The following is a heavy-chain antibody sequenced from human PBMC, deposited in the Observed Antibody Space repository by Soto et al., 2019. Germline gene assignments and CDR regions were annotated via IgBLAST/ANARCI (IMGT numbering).Heavy chain of an antibody. Sequence: SGPTLVNPTETLTLTCTVSGFSLSNARMGVSWIRQPPGKALEWLAHIFSNDEKSYSTSLKSRLTISKDTSKSQVVLTMTNMDPVDTATYYCARSRPLAVAGFYYFDYWGQGALVTVSS. CDR2: IFSNDEK. CDR3: ARSRPLAVAGFYYFDY. CDR1: GFSLSNARMG. D-gene: IGHD6-19*01. J-gene: IGHJ4*02. V-gene: IGHV2-26*01.